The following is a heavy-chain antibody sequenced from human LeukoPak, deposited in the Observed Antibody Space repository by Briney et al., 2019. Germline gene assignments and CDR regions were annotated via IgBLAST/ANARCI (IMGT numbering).Heavy chain of an antibody. CDR1: GGSISSSSYY. V-gene: IGHV4-39*01. CDR2: IYYSGST. J-gene: IGHJ4*02. CDR3: ARAWYYYDSSGSTSFCFDY. Sequence: PSETLSLTCTVSGGSISSSSYYWGWIRQPPGKGLEWIGSIYYSGSTYYNPSLKSRVTISVDTSKNQFSLKLSSVTAADTAVYYCARAWYYYDSSGSTSFCFDYWGQGTLVTVSS. D-gene: IGHD3-22*01.